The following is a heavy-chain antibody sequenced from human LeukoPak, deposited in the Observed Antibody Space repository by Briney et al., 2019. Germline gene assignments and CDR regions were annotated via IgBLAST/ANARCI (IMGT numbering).Heavy chain of an antibody. V-gene: IGHV3-23*01. CDR3: AKRYGLRGSPFDY. Sequence: GSLRLSCAASGFTVKNYGTRWVRHAPGQGLESVSDIRGTGANTYYADTVKGRFNISRDNSKNSLYLRMNSLRGDDTAVYSCAKRYGLRGSPFDYWGQGALVTVSS. CDR1: GFTVKNYG. D-gene: IGHD5-18*01. CDR2: IRGTGANT. J-gene: IGHJ4*02.